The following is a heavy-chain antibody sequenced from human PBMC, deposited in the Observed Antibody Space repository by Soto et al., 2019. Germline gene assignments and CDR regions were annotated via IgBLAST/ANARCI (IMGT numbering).Heavy chain of an antibody. V-gene: IGHV4-59*01. CDR1: GDSIIGFY. CDR2: INHAEST. Sequence: PSETLSLTCTVSGDSIIGFYWSWIRQPPGKGLEWIGYINHAESTYYSPSLQSRVTISLDSSKTQFSLILTSVTAADTAVYFCARFRRNYFDSWGQGTLVTVSS. J-gene: IGHJ4*02. D-gene: IGHD3-10*01. CDR3: ARFRRNYFDS.